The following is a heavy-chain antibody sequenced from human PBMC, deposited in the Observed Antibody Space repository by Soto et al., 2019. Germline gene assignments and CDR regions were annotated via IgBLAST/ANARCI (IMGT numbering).Heavy chain of an antibody. Sequence: SGPTLVNPTQTLTLTCTFSGFSLSTSGVGVGWIRQPPGKALEWLALIYWDDDKRYSPSLKSRLTITKDTSKNQVVLTMTNMDPVDTATYYCAHALVEMRLVKPDYYQYYYMDVWGKGTTVTVSS. CDR2: IYWDDDK. CDR3: AHALVEMRLVKPDYYQYYYMDV. CDR1: GFSLSTSGVG. V-gene: IGHV2-5*02. D-gene: IGHD6-19*01. J-gene: IGHJ6*03.